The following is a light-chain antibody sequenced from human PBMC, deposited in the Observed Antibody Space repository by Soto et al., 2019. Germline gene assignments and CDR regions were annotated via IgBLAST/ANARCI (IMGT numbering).Light chain of an antibody. J-gene: IGKJ4*01. CDR2: DAS. V-gene: IGKV3-11*01. CDR1: QSVSSY. Sequence: ERGLSQSPPTLSLSPGERATLPCRASQSVSSYLAWYQQKPGQAPRLLIYDASNRATGIPARFSGSGSGTDFTLTISSLEPEDFAVYYCQQRSNWPLTFGGGTKVDIK. CDR3: QQRSNWPLT.